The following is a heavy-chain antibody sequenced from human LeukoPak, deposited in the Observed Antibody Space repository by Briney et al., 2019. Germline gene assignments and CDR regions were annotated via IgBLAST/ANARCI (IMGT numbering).Heavy chain of an antibody. CDR3: ARAPDVDTAMVFDP. Sequence: GGSLRLSCAASGFTFSSYWMHWVRQAPGKGLVWVSRINSDGSSTSYADSVEGRFTISRDNAKNTLYLQMNSLRAEDTAVYYCARAPDVDTAMVFDPWGQGTPVTASS. J-gene: IGHJ5*02. D-gene: IGHD5-18*01. V-gene: IGHV3-74*01. CDR1: GFTFSSYW. CDR2: INSDGSST.